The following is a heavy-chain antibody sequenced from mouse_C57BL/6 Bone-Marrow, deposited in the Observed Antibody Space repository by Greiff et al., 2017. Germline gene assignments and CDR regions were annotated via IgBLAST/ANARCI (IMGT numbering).Heavy chain of an antibody. Sequence: EVKVVESGGGLVKPGGSLKLSCAASGFTFSSYAMSWVRQTPERRLEWVATISDGGSYTYYPDNVKGRFTISSDNAKNNLYLQMSHLKSEDTAMYYCARVPYYYGFDYWGQGTTLTVSS. CDR3: ARVPYYYGFDY. D-gene: IGHD1-1*01. J-gene: IGHJ2*01. V-gene: IGHV5-4*03. CDR2: ISDGGSYT. CDR1: GFTFSSYA.